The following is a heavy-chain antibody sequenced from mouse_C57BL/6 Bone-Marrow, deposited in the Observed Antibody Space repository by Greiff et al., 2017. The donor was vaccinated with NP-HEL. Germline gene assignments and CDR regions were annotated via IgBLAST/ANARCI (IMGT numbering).Heavy chain of an antibody. CDR3: ASSIYYGNYLAAY. J-gene: IGHJ3*01. Sequence: VQLQQPGAELVRPGSSVKLSCKASGYTFTSYWMDWVKQRPGQGLEWIGNIYPSDSDTNYNQKFKGKATLTVDTSSSTAYMQLSSLTSEDSAVYCGASSIYYGNYLAAYWGQGTLVTVSA. D-gene: IGHD2-1*01. CDR1: GYTFTSYW. V-gene: IGHV1-61*01. CDR2: IYPSDSDT.